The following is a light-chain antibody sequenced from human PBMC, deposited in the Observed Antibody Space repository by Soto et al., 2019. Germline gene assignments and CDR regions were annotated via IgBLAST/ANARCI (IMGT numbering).Light chain of an antibody. Sequence: DIQMTQSPSTLSASVGDRVTITCRASQSVVTWLAWYQQKPGKAPKLLIYDVSTLKNGVPSRFSGSGSETEFTLTISSLQPNDTATYYCQHYNSYPHTFGQGTKLEIK. CDR3: QHYNSYPHT. J-gene: IGKJ2*01. CDR2: DVS. CDR1: QSVVTW. V-gene: IGKV1-5*01.